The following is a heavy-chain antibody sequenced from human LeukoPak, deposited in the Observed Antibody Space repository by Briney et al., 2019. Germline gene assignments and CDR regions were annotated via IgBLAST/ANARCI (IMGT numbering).Heavy chain of an antibody. CDR3: AKGSGWPYYFDY. J-gene: IGHJ4*02. V-gene: IGHV3-23*01. CDR1: GFTFSSYA. D-gene: IGHD6-19*01. Sequence: GGSLRLSCAASGFTFSSYAMTWVRQAPGKGLEWVSAISGSGSSTYYADSVKGRFTISRDNSKNTLYLQMNSLRAEDTALYYCAKGSGWPYYFDYWGQGTLVTVSS. CDR2: ISGSGSST.